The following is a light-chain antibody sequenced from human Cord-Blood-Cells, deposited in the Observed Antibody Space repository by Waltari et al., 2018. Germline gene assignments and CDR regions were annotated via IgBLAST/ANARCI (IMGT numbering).Light chain of an antibody. CDR2: WAS. Sequence: DIVMTPSPDSLAVSLGERATIHCKSRQSVLYSSNNKNYLAWYQQKPGQPPKLLIYWASTRESGVPDRFSGSGSGTDFTLTISSLQAEDVAVYYCQQYYSTPLTFGGGTKVEIK. V-gene: IGKV4-1*01. CDR1: QSVLYSSNNKNY. CDR3: QQYYSTPLT. J-gene: IGKJ4*01.